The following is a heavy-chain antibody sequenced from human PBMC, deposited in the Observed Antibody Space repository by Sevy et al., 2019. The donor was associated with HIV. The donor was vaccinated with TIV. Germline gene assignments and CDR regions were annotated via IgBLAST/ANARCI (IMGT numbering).Heavy chain of an antibody. D-gene: IGHD3-22*01. CDR3: ARDKVHYYDSSVGTMDGMDV. CDR2: IYYSGST. Sequence: SETLSLTCTVSGGSISSYYWSWIRQPPGKGLEWIGYIYYSGSTNYNPSLKSRVTISVDTSKNQFSLKLSSVTAADTDVYYCARDKVHYYDSSVGTMDGMDVWGQGTTVTVSS. CDR1: GGSISSYY. J-gene: IGHJ6*02. V-gene: IGHV4-59*01.